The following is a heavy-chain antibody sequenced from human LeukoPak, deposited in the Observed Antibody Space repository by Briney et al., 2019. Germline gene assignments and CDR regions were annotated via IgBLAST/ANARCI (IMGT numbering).Heavy chain of an antibody. V-gene: IGHV4-38-2*02. CDR1: GYSMSSGYY. CDR3: ARGVVGATVWFDP. CDR2: IFHSGNS. D-gene: IGHD1-26*01. Sequence: TSETLSLTCTVSGYSMSSGYYWGWIRQPPGKGLQWIGSIFHSGNSYYNPSLKSRVTISVDTSKNQFSLKLSSVTAADTAVYYCARGVVGATVWFDPWGQGTLVTVSS. J-gene: IGHJ5*02.